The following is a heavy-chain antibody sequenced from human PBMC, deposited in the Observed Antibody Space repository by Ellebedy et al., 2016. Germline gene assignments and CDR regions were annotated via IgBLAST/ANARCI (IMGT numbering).Heavy chain of an antibody. CDR2: VFPADSRV. D-gene: IGHD3/OR15-3a*01. Sequence: QVSCKASGDDFASVFIAWVRQMPGKGLEWMGIVFPADSRVTYKPSFQGQVTISADKSITTAYLQWSSLKASDTAMYYCARRGLVVGRYESWGQGTLVNVSS. V-gene: IGHV5-51*01. J-gene: IGHJ5*01. CDR3: ARRGLVVGRYES. CDR1: GDDFASVF.